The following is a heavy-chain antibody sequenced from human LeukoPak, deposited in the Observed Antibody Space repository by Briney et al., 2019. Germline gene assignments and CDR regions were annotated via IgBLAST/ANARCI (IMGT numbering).Heavy chain of an antibody. V-gene: IGHV4-34*01. CDR2: INHSGST. J-gene: IGHJ5*02. D-gene: IGHD3-10*01. CDR1: GGSFSGYY. Sequence: SETLSLTCAVYGGSFSGYYWSWIRQPPGKGLEWIGEINHSGSTNYNPFLKSRVTISVDTSKNQFSLKLSSVTAADTAVYYCARGSDYYGSGSYPPTNNNWFDPWGQGTLVTVSS. CDR3: ARGSDYYGSGSYPPTNNNWFDP.